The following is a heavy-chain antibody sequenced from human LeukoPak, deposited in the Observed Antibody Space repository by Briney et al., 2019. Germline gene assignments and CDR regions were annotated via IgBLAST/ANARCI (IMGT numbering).Heavy chain of an antibody. V-gene: IGHV1-69*04. CDR2: IIPILGIA. CDR1: GGTFSSYA. J-gene: IGHJ4*02. CDR3: ARLLGDSSGWKNFDY. D-gene: IGHD6-19*01. Sequence: ASVKVSCKASGGTFSSYAISWVRQAPGQGLEWMGRIIPILGIANYAQKFQDRVTITADKSTSTAYMELSSLRSEDTAVYYCARLLGDSSGWKNFDYWGQGTLVTVSS.